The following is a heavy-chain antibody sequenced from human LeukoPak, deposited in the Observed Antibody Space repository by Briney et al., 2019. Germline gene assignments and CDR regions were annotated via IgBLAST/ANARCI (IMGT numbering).Heavy chain of an antibody. CDR3: VRDENYGIYINFDF. D-gene: IGHD4-17*01. CDR1: GYSFVLHG. V-gene: IGHV1-18*01. Sequence: ASVKVSCKASGYSFVLHGISWVLQAPGQALEWMGWISTYDGNTEYAQNFQGRVSMTIDTSTSTAYMDLRSLRSDDTAVYFCVRDENYGIYINFDFWGQGTLVTVSS. J-gene: IGHJ4*02. CDR2: ISTYDGNT.